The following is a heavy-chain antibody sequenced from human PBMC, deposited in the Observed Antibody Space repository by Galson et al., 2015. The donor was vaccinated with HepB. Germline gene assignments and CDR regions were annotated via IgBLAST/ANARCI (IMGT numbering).Heavy chain of an antibody. CDR3: ARSRANYDILTGNWFDP. D-gene: IGHD3-9*01. CDR1: GYTFTGYY. Sequence: SVKVSCKASGYTFTGYYMHWVRQAPGQGLEWMGWINPNSGGTNYAQKFQGRVTMTRDTSIRPAYMELSRLRSDDTAVYYCARSRANYDILTGNWFDPWGQGTLVTVSS. J-gene: IGHJ5*02. V-gene: IGHV1-2*02. CDR2: INPNSGGT.